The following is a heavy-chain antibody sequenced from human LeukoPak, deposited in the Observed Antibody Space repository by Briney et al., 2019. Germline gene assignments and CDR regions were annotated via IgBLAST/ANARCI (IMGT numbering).Heavy chain of an antibody. CDR2: ISSLSTYI. CDR3: ARYKRDTNVYLDV. J-gene: IGHJ6*03. Sequence: GSLRLSLEAFGFTPSSYNINWVRKAPGKGLELVPSISSLSTYISYSDSVKGRFTISRDNAQNSLYLQMNSLRAEDTAVYYCARYKRDTNVYLDVWGKGTTVTVSS. CDR1: GFTPSSYN. D-gene: IGHD5-18*01. V-gene: IGHV3-21*01.